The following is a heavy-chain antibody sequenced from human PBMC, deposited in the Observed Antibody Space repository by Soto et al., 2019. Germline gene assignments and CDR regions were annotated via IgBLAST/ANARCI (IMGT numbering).Heavy chain of an antibody. V-gene: IGHV4-59*01. J-gene: IGHJ2*01. D-gene: IGHD2-21*02. Sequence: KGLEWLGYIYYSGSTNYNPSLKSRVTISVDTSKNQFSLKLSSVTAADTVFFFQAKDGIRGDVTVSAFLLNRSSDL. CDR2: IYYSGST. CDR3: AKDGIRGDVTVSAFLLNRSSDL.